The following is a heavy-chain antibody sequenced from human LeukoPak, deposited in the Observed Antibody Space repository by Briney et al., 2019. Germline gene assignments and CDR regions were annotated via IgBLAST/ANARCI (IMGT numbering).Heavy chain of an antibody. D-gene: IGHD1-1*01. CDR1: GGSISSGGYY. CDR2: IYHSGST. V-gene: IGHV4-30-2*01. J-gene: IGHJ4*02. Sequence: SQTLSLTCTVSGGSISSGGYYWSWIRQPPGKGLEWIGYIYHSGSTYYNPSLKSRVTISVDRSKNQFSLKLSSVTAADTAVYYCARRTGNAFDYWGQGTLVTVSP. CDR3: ARRTGNAFDY.